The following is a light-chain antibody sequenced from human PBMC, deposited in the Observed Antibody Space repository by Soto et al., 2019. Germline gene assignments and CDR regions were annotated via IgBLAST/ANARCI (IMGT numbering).Light chain of an antibody. CDR2: DGS. CDR1: SSDVGGYNS. J-gene: IGLJ1*01. Sequence: QSALTQPASVSGSPGLSIAISCTGTSSDVGGYNSVSWYQQHPGKAPKLMLYDGSNRPSGVSNRFSGSKSGNTASLTISGLQAEDEGDYYCSAYTTGGSYVFGTGTQLTVL. CDR3: SAYTTGGSYV. V-gene: IGLV2-14*01.